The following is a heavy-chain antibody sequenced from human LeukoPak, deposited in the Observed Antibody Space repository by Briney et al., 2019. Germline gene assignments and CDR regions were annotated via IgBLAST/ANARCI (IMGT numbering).Heavy chain of an antibody. CDR2: ISFFGTT. V-gene: IGHV4-39*01. CDR3: ARLPSTDYSIDN. D-gene: IGHD3-16*01. Sequence: SESLALTCTVSGGSVGSHIYLWGWFRQTPGEGLAWVGSISFFGTTSYNPSLRSRVTISVDTSKKEFSLNLRSVTAADTAIYYCARLPSTDYSIDNWGQGTLVTVSS. J-gene: IGHJ4*02. CDR1: GGSVGSHIYL.